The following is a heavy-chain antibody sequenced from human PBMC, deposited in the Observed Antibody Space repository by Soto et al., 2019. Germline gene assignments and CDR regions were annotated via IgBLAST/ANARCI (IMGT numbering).Heavy chain of an antibody. V-gene: IGHV4-39*01. Sequence: QLQLQESGPGLVKPSETLSLTCTVSGGSLSSISSYWGRIRQPPGKGLEWIGSMSYSGSTYHNPSLKSRVTMSVDTSQTRFSLTLTPVTAAATAVYYCARHRVPSVNDPLPGCFDSWGQGNLVTASS. CDR2: MSYSGST. J-gene: IGHJ4*02. CDR3: ARHRVPSVNDPLPGCFDS. CDR1: GGSLSSISSY. D-gene: IGHD5-12*01.